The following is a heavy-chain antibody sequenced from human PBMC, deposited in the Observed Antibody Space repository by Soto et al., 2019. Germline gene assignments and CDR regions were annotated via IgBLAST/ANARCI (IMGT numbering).Heavy chain of an antibody. D-gene: IGHD3-10*01. CDR1: GFTFSSYS. Sequence: GGSLRLSCAASGFTFSSYSMNWVRQAPGKGLEWVSSISSSSSYIYYADSVKGRFTIPRDNAKNSLYLQMNSLRAEDTAVYYCARDLVQRVDYYYGMDVWGQGTTVTVSS. CDR3: ARDLVQRVDYYYGMDV. J-gene: IGHJ6*02. V-gene: IGHV3-21*01. CDR2: ISSSSSYI.